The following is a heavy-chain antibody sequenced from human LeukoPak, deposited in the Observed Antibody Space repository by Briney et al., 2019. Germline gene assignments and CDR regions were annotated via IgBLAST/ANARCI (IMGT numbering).Heavy chain of an antibody. J-gene: IGHJ4*02. CDR3: ATLDVRLGEDY. V-gene: IGHV3-23*01. CDR2: ISGSGGST. CDR1: GFTFSIYA. Sequence: GGSLRLSCAASGFTFSIYAMSWVRQAPGKGLEWVSAISGSGGSTYYADSVKGRFTISRDNSKNTLYLQMNSLRAEDTAVYYCATLDVRLGEDYWGQGTLVTVSS. D-gene: IGHD3-10*01.